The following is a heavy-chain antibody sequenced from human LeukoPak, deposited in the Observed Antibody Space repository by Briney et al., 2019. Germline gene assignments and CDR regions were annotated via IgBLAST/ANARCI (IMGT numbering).Heavy chain of an antibody. V-gene: IGHV3-53*01. CDR2: IYSGDTT. Sequence: PGGSLRLSCAASGFTVSSTCMSWVRQAPGKGLEWVSFIYSGDTTYYADSVKGRFTISRDNSKNTLYLQMNSLRAEDTAVYYCAKSWDAFDFWGQGTMVTVSS. D-gene: IGHD3-10*01. CDR3: AKSWDAFDF. CDR1: GFTVSSTC. J-gene: IGHJ3*01.